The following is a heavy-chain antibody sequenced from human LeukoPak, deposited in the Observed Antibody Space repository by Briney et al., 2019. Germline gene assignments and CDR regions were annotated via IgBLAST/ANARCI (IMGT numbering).Heavy chain of an antibody. V-gene: IGHV3-7*03. Sequence: GGSLRLSCAASGFSPSSYWTSWVRPAPGEGLGWVANIKQDGSEKYYMDSVKGRFTISRDNAKNSLYLQMNSLRAEDTAVYYCARHGASSSGWYGWFDPWGQGTLVTVSS. CDR2: IKQDGSEK. CDR3: ARHGASSSGWYGWFDP. J-gene: IGHJ5*02. CDR1: GFSPSSYW. D-gene: IGHD6-19*01.